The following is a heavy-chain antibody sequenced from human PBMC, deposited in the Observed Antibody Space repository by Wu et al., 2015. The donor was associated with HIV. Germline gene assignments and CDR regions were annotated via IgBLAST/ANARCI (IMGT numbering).Heavy chain of an antibody. CDR1: GGTFSTHA. J-gene: IGHJ4*02. D-gene: IGHD6-19*01. Sequence: QVQLLQSGAEVKKPGSSVKVSCKASGGTFSTHAVTWVRQAPGQGLEWMGENSSLNTPKYAQKFQGRVTITTDESTSTAYMELSSLTSEDTAVYYCARRRTVAGAPFDYWGQGTLVTVSS. CDR2: NSSLNTP. V-gene: IGHV1-69*05. CDR3: ARRRTVAGAPFDY.